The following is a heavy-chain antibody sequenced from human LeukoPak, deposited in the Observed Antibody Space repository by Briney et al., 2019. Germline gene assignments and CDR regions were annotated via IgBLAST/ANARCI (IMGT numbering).Heavy chain of an antibody. CDR3: ARAKPKNMVRGLIMRRESRYYFDY. Sequence: PGGSLRLSCAASGFTVSSSYMGWVRQAPGKGLEWVSVIYSGAGTYYADSVKGRFTISRDNSKNTLYLQMNSLRAEDTAVYYCARAKPKNMVRGLIMRRESRYYFDYWGQGTLVTVSS. V-gene: IGHV3-66*01. CDR2: IYSGAGT. CDR1: GFTVSSSY. J-gene: IGHJ4*02. D-gene: IGHD3-10*01.